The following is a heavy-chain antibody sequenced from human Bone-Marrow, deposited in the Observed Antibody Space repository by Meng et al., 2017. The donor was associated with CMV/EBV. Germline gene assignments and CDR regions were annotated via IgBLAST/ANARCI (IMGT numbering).Heavy chain of an antibody. J-gene: IGHJ3*02. V-gene: IGHV3-48*04. CDR1: GFTFSSYA. Sequence: GGSLRLSCAASGFTFSSYAMSWVRQAPGKGLEWVSYISSSGSTIYYADSVKGRFTISRDYAKNSLYLQMNSLRAEDTAVYYCANGTRTQYPPGIWGQGTMVTVSS. D-gene: IGHD2-2*01. CDR2: ISSSGSTI. CDR3: ANGTRTQYPPGI.